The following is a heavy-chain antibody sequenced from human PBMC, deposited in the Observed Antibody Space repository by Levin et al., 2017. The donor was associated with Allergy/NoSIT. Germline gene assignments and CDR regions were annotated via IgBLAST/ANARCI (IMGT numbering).Heavy chain of an antibody. CDR2: INPNSGGT. V-gene: IGHV1-2*02. Sequence: ASVKVSCKASGYTFTGYYMHWVRQAPGQGLEWMGCINPNSGGTNYAQKFQGRVTMTRDTSISTAYMELSRLRSDDTAVYYCAMVTGYYIAAFDIWGQGTMVTVSS. CDR1: GYTFTGYY. D-gene: IGHD3-9*01. CDR3: AMVTGYYIAAFDI. J-gene: IGHJ3*02.